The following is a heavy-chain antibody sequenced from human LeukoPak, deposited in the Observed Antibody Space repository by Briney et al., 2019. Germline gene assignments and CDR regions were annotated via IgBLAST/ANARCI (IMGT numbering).Heavy chain of an antibody. CDR1: GFTFSNYW. V-gene: IGHV3-74*01. D-gene: IGHD6-13*01. Sequence: GGSLRLSCAASGFTFSNYWMHWIRQAPGKGLVWVSRITSDGSSTTYADSVKGRFTISRDNAKNTLYLQMNSLRADDTAVYYCAGAHSTRWNWFDPWGQGTLVTVSS. CDR2: ITSDGSST. J-gene: IGHJ5*02. CDR3: AGAHSTRWNWFDP.